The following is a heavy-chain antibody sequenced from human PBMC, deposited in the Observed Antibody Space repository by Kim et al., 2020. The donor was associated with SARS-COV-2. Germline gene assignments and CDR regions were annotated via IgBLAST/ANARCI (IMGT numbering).Heavy chain of an antibody. Sequence: GGSLRLSCAASGFTFSSSAMTWVRQAPGKGLEWVSLICGGGSNTYYADSVRGRFTISRDNSKNTLFLQMNSLRAEDTALYYCATNRVATCNTALDFWGQGTLVTVSS. CDR2: ICGGGSNT. J-gene: IGHJ4*02. V-gene: IGHV3-23*01. CDR1: GFTFSSSA. CDR3: ATNRVATCNTALDF.